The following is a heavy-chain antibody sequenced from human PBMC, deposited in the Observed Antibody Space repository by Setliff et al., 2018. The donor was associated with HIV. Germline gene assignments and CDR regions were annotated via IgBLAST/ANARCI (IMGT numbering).Heavy chain of an antibody. D-gene: IGHD3-22*01. CDR2: INSDGSSTI. Sequence: GGSLRLSCAASGFTFSSYWMHWVRQAPEKGLVWFSHINSDGSSTIYYADSVKGRFTISRDDAKNSLYLQMNSLRVEDTAVYYCARDNYYFDNSGYPVDAFDIWGQGTMVTVSS. CDR3: ARDNYYFDNSGYPVDAFDI. V-gene: IGHV3-74*01. CDR1: GFTFSSYW. J-gene: IGHJ3*02.